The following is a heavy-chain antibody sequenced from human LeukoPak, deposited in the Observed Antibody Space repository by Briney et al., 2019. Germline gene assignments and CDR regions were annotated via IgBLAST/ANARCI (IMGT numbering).Heavy chain of an antibody. CDR2: ISGSGDST. J-gene: IGHJ4*02. CDR1: GFTFSSYA. Sequence: GGSLRLSCAASGFTFSSYAMSWVRQAPGKGLEWVSAISGSGDSTYYADSVKGRFTISRDKSKNTVYLQMNSLRAEDTAVYYCAKERGYGYNHIDYWGQGTLVTVSS. V-gene: IGHV3-23*01. CDR3: AKERGYGYNHIDY. D-gene: IGHD5-24*01.